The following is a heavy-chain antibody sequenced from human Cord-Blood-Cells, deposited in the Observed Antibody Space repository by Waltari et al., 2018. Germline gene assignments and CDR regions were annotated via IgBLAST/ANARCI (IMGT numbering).Heavy chain of an antibody. D-gene: IGHD5-18*01. Sequence: QVQLVQSGAEVKKPGASVKVSCKASGYTFTGCYRRWVRQAPGQGLEWMGWINPNSGGTNYAQKFQGRVTMTRDTSISTAYMELSRLRSDDTAVYYCARASGYSYGYGYWGQGTLVTVSS. CDR2: INPNSGGT. V-gene: IGHV1-2*02. CDR1: GYTFTGCY. CDR3: ARASGYSYGYGY. J-gene: IGHJ4*02.